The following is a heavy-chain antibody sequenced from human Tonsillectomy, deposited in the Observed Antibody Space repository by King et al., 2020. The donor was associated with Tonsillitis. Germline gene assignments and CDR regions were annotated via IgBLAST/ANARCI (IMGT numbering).Heavy chain of an antibody. CDR2: INPRSGDT. V-gene: IGHV1-2*02. D-gene: IGHD3-16*01. Sequence: QLVQSGAEVKQSGASVKVSCKASGYSFVDYYLHWVRQAPGQGLEWMGWINPRSGDTKYAQNFQGRVTMTRDTSIDTAYMQLSSLRSNDTAIYYCAQPSFIGEILVDSWGQGTLVTVSS. CDR3: AQPSFIGEILVDS. CDR1: GYSFVDYY. J-gene: IGHJ4*02.